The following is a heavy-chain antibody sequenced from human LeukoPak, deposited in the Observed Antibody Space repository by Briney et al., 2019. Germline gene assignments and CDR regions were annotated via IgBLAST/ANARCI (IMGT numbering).Heavy chain of an antibody. CDR1: GFSLSNARMG. Sequence: ESGPVLVKPTETLTLTCTVSGFSLSNARMGVSWIRQPPGKALEWLSHIFSNDEKSYSTSLKSRLTISKDTPKSQVVLTMTNMDPVDTATYYCARTDSSGWYGGPPHFDYWGQGTLVTVSS. CDR3: ARTDSSGWYGGPPHFDY. D-gene: IGHD6-19*01. J-gene: IGHJ4*02. CDR2: IFSNDEK. V-gene: IGHV2-26*01.